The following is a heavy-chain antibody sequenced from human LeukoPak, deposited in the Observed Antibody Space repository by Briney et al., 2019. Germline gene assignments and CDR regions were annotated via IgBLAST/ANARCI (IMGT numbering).Heavy chain of an antibody. CDR2: ISSSSTTI. CDR1: GFTFSSYS. V-gene: IGHV3-48*01. CDR3: ARADYSNYGYYYYMDV. D-gene: IGHD4-11*01. J-gene: IGHJ6*03. Sequence: GGSLSLSCAASGFTFSSYSMNWVRQAPGKGLEWISYISSSSTTIYYADSVKGRFTISRDNAKNSLYLQMNSLRAEDTAVYYCARADYSNYGYYYYMDVWGKGTTVTVSS.